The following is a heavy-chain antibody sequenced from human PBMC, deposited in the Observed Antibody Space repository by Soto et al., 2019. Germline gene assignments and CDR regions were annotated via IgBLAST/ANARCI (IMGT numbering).Heavy chain of an antibody. CDR1: GGSFSGYY. D-gene: IGHD4-17*01. V-gene: IGHV4-34*01. J-gene: IGHJ4*02. CDR3: ARSYGGNSGTFDF. Sequence: QVQLQQWGAGLLKPSETLSLTCAVYGGSFSGYYWSWIRQPPGKGLEYIGEINHSGSTNYNPSIKTRVTKSVDTSKSQFSLKLSSVTAAVTAVYYCARSYGGNSGTFDFWGQGTLVTVSS. CDR2: INHSGST.